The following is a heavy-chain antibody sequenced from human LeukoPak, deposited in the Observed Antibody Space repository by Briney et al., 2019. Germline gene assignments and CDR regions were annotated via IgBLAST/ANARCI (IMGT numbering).Heavy chain of an antibody. Sequence: SETLSLTCTVSGGSISSYYWSWIRQPPGKGLEWIGYIYYSGSTNYNPSLKSRVTISVDTSKNQFSLKLSSVTAADTAVYYCARDSYYYGSGSPTFDYWGQGTLVTVSS. V-gene: IGHV4-59*12. D-gene: IGHD3-10*01. CDR1: GGSISSYY. J-gene: IGHJ4*02. CDR3: ARDSYYYGSGSPTFDY. CDR2: IYYSGST.